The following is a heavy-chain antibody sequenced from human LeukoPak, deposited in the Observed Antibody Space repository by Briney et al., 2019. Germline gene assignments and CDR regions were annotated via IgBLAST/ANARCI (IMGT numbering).Heavy chain of an antibody. D-gene: IGHD2-15*01. V-gene: IGHV1-46*01. CDR2: IHPSGGST. J-gene: IGHJ6*03. CDR3: ATGPFGRYYYYYMDV. Sequence: GASVKVSCKASGYTFTNYYMHWVRQAPGQGLEWMGLIHPSGGSTDYAQKFQGRVTMTGDTSTTTVYMELSSLRSEDTAVYYCATGPFGRYYYYYMDVWGKGTTVTVSS. CDR1: GYTFTNYY.